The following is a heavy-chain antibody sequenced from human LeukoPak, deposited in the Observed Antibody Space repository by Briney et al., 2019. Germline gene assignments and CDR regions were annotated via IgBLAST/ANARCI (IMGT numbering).Heavy chain of an antibody. V-gene: IGHV1-18*01. Sequence: ASVKVSCKASGYTFTSNGISWVRQAPGQGLEWMGWISAYNGNTNCAQKLQGRVTMTTDTSTSTAYMELRSLRSDDTAVYYCARVGRIMITFGGVIVPKDFDYWGQGTLVTVSS. CDR3: ARVGRIMITFGGVIVPKDFDY. CDR1: GYTFTSNG. CDR2: ISAYNGNT. J-gene: IGHJ4*02. D-gene: IGHD3-16*02.